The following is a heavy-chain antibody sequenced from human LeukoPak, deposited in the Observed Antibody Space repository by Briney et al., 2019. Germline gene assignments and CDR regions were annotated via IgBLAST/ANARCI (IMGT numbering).Heavy chain of an antibody. V-gene: IGHV4-59*01. CDR3: ARGRPVLLWFRELYWFDP. D-gene: IGHD3-10*01. J-gene: IGHJ5*02. CDR2: IYYSGST. CDR1: GGSISSYY. Sequence: SETLSLTCTVSGGSISSYYWSWIRQPPGKGLEWIGYIYYSGSTNYNPSLKSRVTISVDTSKNQFSLKLSSVTAADTAVYYCARGRPVLLWFRELYWFDPWGQGTLVTVSS.